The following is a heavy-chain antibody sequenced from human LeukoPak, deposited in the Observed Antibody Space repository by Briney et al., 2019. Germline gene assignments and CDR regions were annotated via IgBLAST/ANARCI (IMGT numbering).Heavy chain of an antibody. CDR3: ARNSLGSIAAPKFDP. Sequence: PSETLSLTCTVSGGSISSSSYYWGWIRQPPGKGLEWIGSIYYSGITYYNPSLKSRVTISVDTSKNQLSLKLSSVTAADTAVYYCARNSLGSIAAPKFDPWGQGTLVTVSS. CDR1: GGSISSSSYY. D-gene: IGHD6-6*01. CDR2: IYYSGIT. J-gene: IGHJ5*02. V-gene: IGHV4-39*01.